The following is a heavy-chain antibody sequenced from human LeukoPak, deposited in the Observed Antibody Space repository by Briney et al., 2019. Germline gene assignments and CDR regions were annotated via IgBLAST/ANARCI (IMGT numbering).Heavy chain of an antibody. CDR1: GGSISGYY. CDR3: ARDPGAPYYYYGMDV. Sequence: SETLSLTCTVSGGSISGYYWSWFRQPPGKGPEWIGTFYYSGSTNYNPSLKSRVTISVDKSKNQFSLKLSSVTAADTAVYYCARDPGAPYYYYGMDVWGQGTTVTVSS. CDR2: FYYSGST. J-gene: IGHJ6*02. D-gene: IGHD7-27*01. V-gene: IGHV4-59*12.